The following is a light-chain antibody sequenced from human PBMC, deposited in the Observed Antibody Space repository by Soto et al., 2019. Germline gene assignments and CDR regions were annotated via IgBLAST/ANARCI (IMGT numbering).Light chain of an antibody. CDR3: SSYTGSNTMV. J-gene: IGLJ2*01. V-gene: IGLV2-14*01. CDR1: SSDVGSYNY. CDR2: DVS. Sequence: QSALTQPASVSGSPGQSITISCTGTSSDVGSYNYVSWYQQHPGKAPKVLIYDVSNRPSGVSDRFSGSKSGNTASLTISGLQVEDEADYYCSSYTGSNTMVLGGGTKLTVL.